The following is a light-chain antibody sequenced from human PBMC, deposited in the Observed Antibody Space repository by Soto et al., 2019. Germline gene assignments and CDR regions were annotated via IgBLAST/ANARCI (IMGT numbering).Light chain of an antibody. J-gene: IGLJ1*01. Sequence: QSVLTQPASVSGSPGQPITISCGGTSSDVGAYIYVSWYQQYPGKAPKLIIYEVNNRPSGVSGRFSGSKSDTTAYLTISGLQAEDEADYYCSSYSDSDTKVFGTGTKVTVL. CDR3: SSYSDSDTKV. V-gene: IGLV2-14*03. CDR2: EVN. CDR1: SSDVGAYIY.